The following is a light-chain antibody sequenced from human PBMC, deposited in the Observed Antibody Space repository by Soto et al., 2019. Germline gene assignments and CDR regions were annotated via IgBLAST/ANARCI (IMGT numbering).Light chain of an antibody. CDR2: SAS. J-gene: IGKJ4*01. V-gene: IGKV1-39*01. Sequence: IQLTQSPSSLSASVGDRVTIVCRASESISEYLNWYQLKSGEAPKVLIYSASTLRGGVPSRFSGTGSGTEFTLTISSLQPEDVATYYCQQTFSHLLSFGGGTTVEIK. CDR1: ESISEY. CDR3: QQTFSHLLS.